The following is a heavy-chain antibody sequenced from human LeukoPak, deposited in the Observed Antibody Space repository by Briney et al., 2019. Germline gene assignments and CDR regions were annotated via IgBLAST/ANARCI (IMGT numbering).Heavy chain of an antibody. CDR1: GFTLSSYW. D-gene: IGHD3-10*01. CDR2: IKQDGSEK. CDR3: ASLPRELFPFLY. J-gene: IGHJ4*02. Sequence: GGSLRLSCAASGFTLSSYWMSWVRQAPGKGLEWVANIKQDGSEKYYVDSVKGRFTISRDNAKNSLYLRMNSLRAEDTAVYYCASLPRELFPFLYWGQGTLVTVSS. V-gene: IGHV3-7*01.